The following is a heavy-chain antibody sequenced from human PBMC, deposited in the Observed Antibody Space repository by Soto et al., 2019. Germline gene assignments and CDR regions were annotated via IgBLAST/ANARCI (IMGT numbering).Heavy chain of an antibody. CDR3: ARDTSRGEYDY. J-gene: IGHJ4*01. Sequence: QVQLGQSGDAVKKPGASVKVSCKASGYTFTSYGISWVRQATGQGLEWMGWINVYNGNTNYAQKLQGRVTMTTDTSTSTAYLELRSLRADVTAVYFCARDTSRGEYDYWGHGTLVTVSS. V-gene: IGHV1-18*01. D-gene: IGHD3-10*01. CDR2: INVYNGNT. CDR1: GYTFTSYG.